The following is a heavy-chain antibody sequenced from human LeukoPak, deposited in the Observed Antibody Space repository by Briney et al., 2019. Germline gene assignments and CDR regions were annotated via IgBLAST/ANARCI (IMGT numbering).Heavy chain of an antibody. J-gene: IGHJ4*02. CDR3: AKDHWRGYSYGDFDY. CDR2: ISGSGGST. CDR1: GFTFSSYA. D-gene: IGHD5-18*01. V-gene: IGHV3-23*01. Sequence: GGSLRLSCAASGFTFSSYAMSWVRQAPWKGLEWVSAISGSGGSTYYADSVKGRFTISKDNSKNTLYLQMNSLRAEDTAVYNCAKDHWRGYSYGDFDYWGQGTLVTVSS.